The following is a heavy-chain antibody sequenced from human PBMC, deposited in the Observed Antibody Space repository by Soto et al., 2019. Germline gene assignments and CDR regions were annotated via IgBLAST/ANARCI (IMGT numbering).Heavy chain of an antibody. CDR1: GGSFSGYY. J-gene: IGHJ4*02. CDR2: INHSGST. CDR3: ARGRVAYSSSYGY. D-gene: IGHD6-6*01. Sequence: SETLSLTCAVYGGSFSGYYWSWIRQPPGKGLEWIGEINHSGSTNYNPSLKSRVTISVDTSKNQFSLKLSSVTAADTAVYYCARGRVAYSSSYGYWGQGTRVTVPS. V-gene: IGHV4-34*01.